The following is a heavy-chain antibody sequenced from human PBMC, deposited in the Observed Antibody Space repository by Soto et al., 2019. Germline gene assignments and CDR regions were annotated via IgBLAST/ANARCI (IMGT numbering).Heavy chain of an antibody. J-gene: IGHJ3*02. D-gene: IGHD3-16*01. V-gene: IGHV1-18*01. CDR1: GYTFTSYG. Sequence: QVQLVQSGAEVKKPGASVKVSCKASGYTFTSYGISWVRQAPGQGLEWMGWISAYNGNTNYAQKLQRRVTMTTDTSTSTAYIELRSLRSDDTAVYYCARDYTLGAGHYDAFDIWGQGTMVTVSS. CDR3: ARDYTLGAGHYDAFDI. CDR2: ISAYNGNT.